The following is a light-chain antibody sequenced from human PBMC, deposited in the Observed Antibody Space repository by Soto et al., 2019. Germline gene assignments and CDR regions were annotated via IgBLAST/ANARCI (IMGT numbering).Light chain of an antibody. V-gene: IGLV1-44*01. CDR3: AAWDDSSII. CDR1: TSNIGSNP. Sequence: QAVVTQPPSASGTPGQRVTISCSGRTSNIGSNPVNWYQQLPGTAPKLLIYNNNQRPSGVPDRFSGSKSGTSASLAISGLQSEDEADYYCAAWDDSSIIFGGGTKVTVL. J-gene: IGLJ2*01. CDR2: NNN.